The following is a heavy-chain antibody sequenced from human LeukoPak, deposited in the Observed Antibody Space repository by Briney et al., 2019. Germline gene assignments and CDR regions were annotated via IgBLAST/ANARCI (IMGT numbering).Heavy chain of an antibody. CDR2: INPNSGGT. D-gene: IGHD3-9*01. CDR3: ARVDVEDAFDI. Sequence: ASVKVSCKASGYTFTGYYMHWVRQAPGQGLEWMGWINPNSGGTNYAQKFQGRVTMTRDTSISTAYMELSSVTAADTAVYYCARVDVEDAFDIWGQGTMVTVSS. J-gene: IGHJ3*02. CDR1: GYTFTGYY. V-gene: IGHV1-2*02.